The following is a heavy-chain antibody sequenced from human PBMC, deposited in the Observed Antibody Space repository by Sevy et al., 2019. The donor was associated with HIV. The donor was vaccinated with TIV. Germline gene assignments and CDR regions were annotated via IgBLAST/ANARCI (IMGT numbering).Heavy chain of an antibody. D-gene: IGHD3-10*01. J-gene: IGHJ4*02. CDR3: ARGLYYYGGGNQNFDL. CDR1: EFTFNDFF. CDR2: IKKDGSEV. Sequence: GGSLRLSCVGSEFTFNDFFMTWVRQAPGKGLEWVANIKKDGSEVEYADSLKGRFTVSRDNAKNSLYLQMSSLRAEDTAVYYCARGLYYYGGGNQNFDLWGQGTQVTVSS. V-gene: IGHV3-7*01.